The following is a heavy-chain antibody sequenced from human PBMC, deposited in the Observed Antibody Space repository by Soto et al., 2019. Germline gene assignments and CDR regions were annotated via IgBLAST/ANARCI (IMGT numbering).Heavy chain of an antibody. V-gene: IGHV4-4*07. Sequence: LXLTCTVSGGSISSYYWSWIRQPAGKGLEWIGRIYTSGSTNYNPSLKSRVTMSVDTSKNQFSLKLSSVTAADTAVYYCAREWRVITFGGVIVSWYFDYWGQGNLVTVSS. CDR1: GGSISSYY. D-gene: IGHD3-16*02. CDR2: IYTSGST. J-gene: IGHJ4*02. CDR3: AREWRVITFGGVIVSWYFDY.